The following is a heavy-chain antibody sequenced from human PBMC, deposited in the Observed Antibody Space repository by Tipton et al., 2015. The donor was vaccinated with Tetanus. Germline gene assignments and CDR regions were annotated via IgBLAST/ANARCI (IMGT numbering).Heavy chain of an antibody. CDR2: TYYSGST. V-gene: IGHV4-61*01. D-gene: IGHD3-3*01. Sequence: GLVKPSETLSLTCTVSGASIGSISYYWSWIRQPPGKGLEWIGYTYYSGSTGYNPSLKSRVTISIDSSKNQFSLKLTSVTAADTAVYYCARIHDFWSGYFDFWGQGTLVTVSP. CDR3: ARIHDFWSGYFDF. J-gene: IGHJ4*02. CDR1: GASIGSISYY.